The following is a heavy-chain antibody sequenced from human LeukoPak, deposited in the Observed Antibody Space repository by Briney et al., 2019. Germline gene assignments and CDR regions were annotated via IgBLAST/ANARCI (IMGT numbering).Heavy chain of an antibody. D-gene: IGHD3-10*01. CDR2: INSDGSST. CDR1: GFTFDDYA. Sequence: GGSLRLSCAASGFTFDDYAMHWVRQAPGKGLVWVSRINSDGSSTSYADSVKGRFTISRDNAKNTLYLQMNSLRAEDTAVYYCARDQPDYYGSGSYPHWGQGTLVTVSS. CDR3: ARDQPDYYGSGSYPH. V-gene: IGHV3-74*01. J-gene: IGHJ4*02.